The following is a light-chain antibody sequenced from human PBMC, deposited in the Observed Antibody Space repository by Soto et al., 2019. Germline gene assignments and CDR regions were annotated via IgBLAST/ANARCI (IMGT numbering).Light chain of an antibody. CDR1: QSISSW. Sequence: DIQMTHSPSTLSASVGDRVTITCRASQSISSWLAWYQQKPGKAPKLLIYDASSLESGVPSRFSGSGSGTDFTLTISSLQPEDVATYYCQNYNTAPWTFGQGTKVDI. V-gene: IGKV1-5*01. CDR2: DAS. CDR3: QNYNTAPWT. J-gene: IGKJ1*01.